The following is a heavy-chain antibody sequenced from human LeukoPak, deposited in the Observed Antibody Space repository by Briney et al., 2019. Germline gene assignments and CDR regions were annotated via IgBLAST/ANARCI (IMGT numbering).Heavy chain of an antibody. J-gene: IGHJ4*02. Sequence: GGSLRLSCAASGFTFRTFDMNWVRQAPGKGLEWVSYISSSGSNIYYADSVKGRFTISRDNAKNSLYLQMNSLRVEDTAVYYCARADMATITIDYWGQGTLVTVSS. D-gene: IGHD5-24*01. CDR1: GFTFRTFD. CDR3: ARADMATITIDY. CDR2: ISSSGSNI. V-gene: IGHV3-48*03.